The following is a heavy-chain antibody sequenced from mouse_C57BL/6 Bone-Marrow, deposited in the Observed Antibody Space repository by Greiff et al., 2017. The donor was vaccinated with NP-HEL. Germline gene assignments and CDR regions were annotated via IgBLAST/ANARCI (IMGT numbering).Heavy chain of an antibody. V-gene: IGHV1-55*01. Sequence: QVQLQQPGAELVKPGASVKMSCKASGYTFTSYWITWVKQRPGQGLEWIGDIYPGSGSTNYNEKFKSKATLTVDTSSSTAYMQLSSLTSEDSAVYYGARFPDCYGSSYVDAMDYWGQGTSVTVSS. CDR1: GYTFTSYW. D-gene: IGHD1-1*01. CDR2: IYPGSGST. J-gene: IGHJ4*01. CDR3: ARFPDCYGSSYVDAMDY.